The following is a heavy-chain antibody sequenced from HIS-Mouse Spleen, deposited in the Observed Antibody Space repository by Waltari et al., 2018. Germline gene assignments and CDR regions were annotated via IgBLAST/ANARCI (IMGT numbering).Heavy chain of an antibody. Sequence: QVQLQQWGAGLLKPSETLSLTCAVYGGSFSGYYWSWIRQPPGKGLEWIGEINHSGSTNYNTSLKSRGTISVETSKNQFSRKLSSVTAADTAVYYCARGLHPRRSFDIWGQGTMVTVSS. J-gene: IGHJ3*02. CDR1: GGSFSGYY. CDR3: ARGLHPRRSFDI. V-gene: IGHV4-34*01. CDR2: INHSGST.